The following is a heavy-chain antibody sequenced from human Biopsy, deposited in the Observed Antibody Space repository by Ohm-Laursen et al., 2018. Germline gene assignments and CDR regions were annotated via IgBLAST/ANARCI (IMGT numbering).Heavy chain of an antibody. D-gene: IGHD3-9*01. CDR3: VRDETGSSVFGPYYYGMDV. Sequence: GASVYAFCQASGHSFTKTYINWVRQAPGQGLEWMGFIIPTGRTTSYAEKFQGRVTLTSDTSTGTVYLELNRLIYEDAALYYCVRDETGSSVFGPYYYGMDVWGQGTTVTVSS. CDR1: GHSFTKTY. V-gene: IGHV1-46*01. CDR2: IIPTGRTT. J-gene: IGHJ6*02.